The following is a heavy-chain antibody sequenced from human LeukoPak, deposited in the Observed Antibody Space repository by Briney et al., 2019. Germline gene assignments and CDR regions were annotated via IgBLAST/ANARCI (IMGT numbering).Heavy chain of an antibody. CDR1: GYTFTGYY. D-gene: IGHD4-23*01. J-gene: IGHJ4*02. V-gene: IGHV1-2*02. CDR3: AREEARHGGNTDY. CDR2: INPNSGGT. Sequence: GAPVKVSCKASGYTFTGYYMHWVRQAPGHGLEWMGWINPNSGGTNYAQKFQGRVTMTRDTSISTAYMELSRLRSDDTAVYYCAREEARHGGNTDYWGQGTLVTVSS.